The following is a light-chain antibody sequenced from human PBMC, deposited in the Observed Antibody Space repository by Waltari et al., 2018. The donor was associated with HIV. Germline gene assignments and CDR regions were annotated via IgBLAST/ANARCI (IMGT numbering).Light chain of an antibody. V-gene: IGKV1-39*01. J-gene: IGKJ3*01. CDR1: QDISSY. CDR3: QQSFYSPT. CDR2: TAT. Sequence: LQMTASPSSLPAPVEYRLTVTCQASQDISSYLNWYQQKQGQAPKILIYTATTLHTGVPSRFSGSGSGTDFTLTITNLQPDDFAIYCCQQSFYSPTFGPGTTVDIK.